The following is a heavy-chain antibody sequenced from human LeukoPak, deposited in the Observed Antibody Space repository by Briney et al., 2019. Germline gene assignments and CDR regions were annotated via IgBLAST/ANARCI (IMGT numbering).Heavy chain of an antibody. J-gene: IGHJ4*02. D-gene: IGHD3-22*01. CDR1: GYTFTSYG. Sequence: ASVKVSCKASGYTFTSYGISWVRQAPGQGLEWMGWISAYNGNTNYAQKLQGRVTMTTDTSTSTAYMELRSLRSDDTAVYYRAHVTYYYDSSGYLYYFDYWGQGTLVTVSS. CDR2: ISAYNGNT. CDR3: AHVTYYYDSSGYLYYFDY. V-gene: IGHV1-18*01.